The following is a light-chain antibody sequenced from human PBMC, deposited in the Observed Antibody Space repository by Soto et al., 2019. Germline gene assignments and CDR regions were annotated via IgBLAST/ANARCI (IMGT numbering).Light chain of an antibody. Sequence: EIVLTQSPATLSLSPGERATLSCRASQSINSYLAWYQQKPGQAPRLLIYDASNRATGIPARFSGSGSGTDFTLTISSLEPEDFAVYYCQHRYNWPLTFGGGTKVEIK. CDR3: QHRYNWPLT. CDR2: DAS. J-gene: IGKJ4*01. CDR1: QSINSY. V-gene: IGKV3-11*01.